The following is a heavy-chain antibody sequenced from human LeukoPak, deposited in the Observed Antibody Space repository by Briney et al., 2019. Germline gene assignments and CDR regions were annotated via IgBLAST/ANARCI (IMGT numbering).Heavy chain of an antibody. V-gene: IGHV3-30*03. CDR1: GFTFSSYG. Sequence: GRSLRLSCAASGFTFSSYGMHWVRQAPGKGLEWVAVISYDGSNKYYADSVKGRFTISRDNSKNTLYLQMNSLRDEDTAVYYCARDLWPPKWYFDLWGRGTLVTVSS. D-gene: IGHD2/OR15-2a*01. J-gene: IGHJ2*01. CDR2: ISYDGSNK. CDR3: ARDLWPPKWYFDL.